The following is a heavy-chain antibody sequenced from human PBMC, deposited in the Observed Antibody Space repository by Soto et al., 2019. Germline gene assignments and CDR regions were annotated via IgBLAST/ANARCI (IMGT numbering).Heavy chain of an antibody. CDR1: GYTFSKYW. CDR3: ARQGGEYNTMSDY. CDR2: XXPGXSXA. D-gene: IGHD3-10*01. J-gene: IGHJ4*02. Sequence: GESLKISCKGSGYTFSKYWIGWVRQTPGKGLEXMGXXXPGXSXAXXXXXXEGQVTFSVDKSINTAYLQWNSLKASDTAMYYCARQGGEYNTMSDYWGQGTLVTVS. V-gene: IGHV5-51*01.